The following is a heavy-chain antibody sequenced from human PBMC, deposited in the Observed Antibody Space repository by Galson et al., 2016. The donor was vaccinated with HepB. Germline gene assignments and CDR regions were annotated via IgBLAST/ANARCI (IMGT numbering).Heavy chain of an antibody. CDR3: ARTGLGYTYGNGLDY. V-gene: IGHV3-30-3*01. J-gene: IGHJ4*02. D-gene: IGHD5-18*01. CDR2: ISHDGSKK. CDR1: GFGFNGYT. Sequence: SLRLSCAASGFGFNGYTMYWVRQAPGKGLEWVALISHDGSKKYYADSLRGRFTISRDNSKSPLYLQMNSLRTEDTSVYYCARTGLGYTYGNGLDYWGQGTLVTVSS.